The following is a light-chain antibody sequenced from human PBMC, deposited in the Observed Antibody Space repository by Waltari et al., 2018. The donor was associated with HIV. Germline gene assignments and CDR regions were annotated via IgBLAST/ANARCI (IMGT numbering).Light chain of an antibody. J-gene: IGKJ4*01. CDR3: QQSYSLPQVT. CDR1: QDISRF. V-gene: IGKV1D-8*01. Sequence: VIWMTQSPSLLSASTGDRVTVSCRLSQDISRFLAWYQLKPGKTPELLIYAASTLQTGVPSRFSGSGSGTDLTLTISCLQSKDFATYYCQQSYSLPQVTFGGGTKVEIK. CDR2: AAS.